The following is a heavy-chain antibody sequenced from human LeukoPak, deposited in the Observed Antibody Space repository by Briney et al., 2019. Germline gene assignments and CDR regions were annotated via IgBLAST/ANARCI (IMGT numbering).Heavy chain of an antibody. D-gene: IGHD3-22*01. J-gene: IGHJ1*01. CDR3: ATGPYSHHDGSVESFQH. CDR1: GFTLSSNY. CDR2: IYSGGST. Sequence: GGSLRLSCAASGFTLSSNYMSWVRQAPGKGLEWVSVIYSGGSTYYAASVKGRFTISRDNSNNTLYLQMNSLRGKDTAVYYCATGPYSHHDGSVESFQHWGQGTLVTVSS. V-gene: IGHV3-66*01.